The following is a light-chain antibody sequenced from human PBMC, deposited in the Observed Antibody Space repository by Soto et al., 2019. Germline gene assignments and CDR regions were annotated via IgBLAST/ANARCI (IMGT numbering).Light chain of an antibody. CDR3: QHDGSSIWT. J-gene: IGKJ1*01. CDR2: GAS. V-gene: IGKV3-20*01. Sequence: EIVLTQSPDTLSLSPGERATLSCRASQSVSSSYLAWYQQKPGQAPRLLIYGASSRYTGIPDSFNGSGSGTDFTHTISRPETEDLLVYDGQHDGSSIWTFGHGSNVEIK. CDR1: QSVSSSY.